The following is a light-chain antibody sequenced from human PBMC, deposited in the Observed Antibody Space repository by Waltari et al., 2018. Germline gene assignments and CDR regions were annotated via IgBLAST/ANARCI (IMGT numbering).Light chain of an antibody. CDR1: RTVLYDSNNKNY. CDR3: HQYYNTPYS. CDR2: WAS. Sequence: DIVMTQSPDSLAVSLCERATINCKSSRTVLYDSNNKNYLAWYQQKPGQPPNLLIYWASTRKSGVPDRFSGSGSGTDFTLTISTLQAEDVAVYYCHQYYNTPYSYGQGTKLEIK. V-gene: IGKV4-1*01. J-gene: IGKJ2*03.